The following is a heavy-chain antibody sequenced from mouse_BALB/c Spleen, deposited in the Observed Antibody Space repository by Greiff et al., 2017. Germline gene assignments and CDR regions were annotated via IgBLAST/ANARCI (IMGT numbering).Heavy chain of an antibody. J-gene: IGHJ3*01. CDR2: ISSGGSYT. Sequence: VQLKESGGGLVKPGGSLKLSCAASGFTFSSYAMSWVRQSPEKRLEWVAEISSGGSYTYYPDTVTGRFTISRDNAKNTLYLEMSSLRSEDTAMYYCASGTYGNPWFAYWGQGTLVTVSA. V-gene: IGHV5-9-4*01. D-gene: IGHD2-1*01. CDR1: GFTFSSYA. CDR3: ASGTYGNPWFAY.